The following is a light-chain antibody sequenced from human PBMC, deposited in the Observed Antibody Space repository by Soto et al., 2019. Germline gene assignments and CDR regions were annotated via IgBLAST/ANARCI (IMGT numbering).Light chain of an antibody. CDR1: STDVGSHDL. CDR3: CSYAGSSALL. CDR2: EGS. V-gene: IGLV2-23*01. Sequence: QSVLAQPASVSGSPGQSITISCTGISTDVGSHDLVSWYKHPPGKAPKLIIYEGSKRPSGVSNRFSGSKSGNTASLTISWLQAEDEADHYCCSYAGSSALLFGGGTKLTVL. J-gene: IGLJ2*01.